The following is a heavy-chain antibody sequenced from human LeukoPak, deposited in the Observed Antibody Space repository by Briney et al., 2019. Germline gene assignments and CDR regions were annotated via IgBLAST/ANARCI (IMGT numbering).Heavy chain of an antibody. CDR3: AREEAIFGVVIIDY. J-gene: IGHJ4*02. CDR1: GYTFTGYY. V-gene: IGHV1-2*02. D-gene: IGHD3-3*01. Sequence: SVKVSCKASGYTFTGYYMHWVRQAPGQGLEWMGWINPNSGGTNYAQKFQGRVTMTRDTSISTAYMELSRLRSDDTAVYYCAREEAIFGVVIIDYWGQGTLVTVSS. CDR2: INPNSGGT.